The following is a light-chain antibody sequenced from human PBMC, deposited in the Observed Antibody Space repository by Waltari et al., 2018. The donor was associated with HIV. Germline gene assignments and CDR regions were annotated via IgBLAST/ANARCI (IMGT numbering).Light chain of an antibody. CDR1: SSDVGGYNY. V-gene: IGLV2-14*03. CDR3: SSYTSSSTVV. CDR2: DVS. J-gene: IGLJ2*01. Sequence: QSALTQPASVSGSPGQSITISCTGTSSDVGGYNYVSWYQQHPGKAPRLMIYDVSKRPSEASNRFSGSKSGNTASLTISGLQAEDEADYYCSSYTSSSTVVFGGGTKLTVL.